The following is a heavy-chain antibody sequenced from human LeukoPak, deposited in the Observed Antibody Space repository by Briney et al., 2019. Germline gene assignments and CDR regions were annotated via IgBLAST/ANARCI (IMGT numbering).Heavy chain of an antibody. CDR1: GGSFSGYY. Sequence: ASETLSLTCAVYGGSFSGYYWSWIRQPPGKGLEWIGEINHSGSTNYNPSLKSRVTISVDTSKNQFSLKLSSVTAADTAVYYCARGRSYFAFDIWGQGTMVTVSS. CDR3: ARGRSYFAFDI. V-gene: IGHV4-34*01. J-gene: IGHJ3*02. D-gene: IGHD5-18*01. CDR2: INHSGST.